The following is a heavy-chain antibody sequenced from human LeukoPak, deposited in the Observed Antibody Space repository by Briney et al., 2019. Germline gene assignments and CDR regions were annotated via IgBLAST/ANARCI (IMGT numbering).Heavy chain of an antibody. CDR2: INPNSGGT. J-gene: IGHJ4*02. V-gene: IGHV1-2*06. D-gene: IGHD3-16*01. Sequence: ASVKVSCKASGYTFTGYYMHWVRQAPGQGLEWMGRINPNSGGTNYAQKLQGRVTMTTDTSTSTAYMELRSRRSDDTAVYYCGRSGGLVGGFDYWGQGTLVTVSS. CDR1: GYTFTGYY. CDR3: GRSGGLVGGFDY.